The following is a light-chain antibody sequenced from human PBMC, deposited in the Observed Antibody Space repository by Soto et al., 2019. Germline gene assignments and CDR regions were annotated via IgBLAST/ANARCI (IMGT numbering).Light chain of an antibody. CDR2: GAS. CDR1: QNILSN. V-gene: IGKV3-15*01. J-gene: IGKJ5*01. CDR3: QQYNNWPIT. Sequence: EIVMTQSPGTLSVSPGERVTLSCRASQNILSNLAWYQQQPGQAPRLLIYGASTRATGIPATFSGSGSGTEFTLTISGLQSEDFAVYYCQQYNNWPITFGQGTRLEI.